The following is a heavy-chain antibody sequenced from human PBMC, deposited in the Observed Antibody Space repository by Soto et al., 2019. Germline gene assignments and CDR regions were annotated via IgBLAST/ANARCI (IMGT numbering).Heavy chain of an antibody. CDR3: PRGGGVGVAGSAAFDM. D-gene: IGHD3-3*01. CDR2: INPATGAA. CDR1: GYPVTAYY. J-gene: IGHJ3*02. Sequence: QLHLVQSGAVVKKPGASVTVSCSASGYPVTAYYMHWVRQAPGRGLEWMGGINPATGAAKYTQTFQGRVTTTRVTSRRTVSMELSGLTAEDSAVFYCPRGGGVGVAGSAAFDMWGQGTLVTVSS. V-gene: IGHV1-2*02.